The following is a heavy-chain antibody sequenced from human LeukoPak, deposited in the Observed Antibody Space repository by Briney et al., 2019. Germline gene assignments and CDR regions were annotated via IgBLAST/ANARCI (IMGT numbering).Heavy chain of an antibody. CDR2: ISSGGGTR. J-gene: IGHJ5*02. Sequence: GGSLRLSCAASGFTFSDYYMNWIRQAPGKGLEWVSYISSGGGTRSYADSVKGRFTISRDNAKNSLYLQMNSLRAEDTAVYYCAKDGFPYDILTGYYTNNWFDPWGQGTLVTVSS. CDR3: AKDGFPYDILTGYYTNNWFDP. V-gene: IGHV3-11*01. CDR1: GFTFSDYY. D-gene: IGHD3-9*01.